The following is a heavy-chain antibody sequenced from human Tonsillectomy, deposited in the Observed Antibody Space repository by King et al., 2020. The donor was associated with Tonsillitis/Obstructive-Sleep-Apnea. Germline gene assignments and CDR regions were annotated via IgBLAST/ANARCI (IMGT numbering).Heavy chain of an antibody. Sequence: QLVQSGAEVKKPGASVKVSCKVSGYTLTELSMLWVRQAPGKGLEWMGGFDPEDGETIYAQKFQGRVTMTEDTSTDTAYMELSSLRSEDTAVYYCVCIVGTAYYTLYYFDYWGQGTLVTVSS. V-gene: IGHV1-24*01. CDR1: GYTLTELS. CDR3: VCIVGTAYYTLYYFDY. J-gene: IGHJ4*02. CDR2: FDPEDGET. D-gene: IGHD1-26*01.